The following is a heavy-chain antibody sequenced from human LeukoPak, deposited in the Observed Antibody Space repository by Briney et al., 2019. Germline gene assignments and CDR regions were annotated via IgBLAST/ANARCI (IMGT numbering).Heavy chain of an antibody. CDR2: IWYDGSNK. J-gene: IGHJ4*02. CDR3: ARVRDSSSWYGGFDY. Sequence: GRSLRLSCAASGFTFSSYGMHWVRRAPGKGLEWVAVIWYDGSNKYCADSVKGRFTISRDNSKNTLYLQMNSLRAEDTAVYYCARVRDSSSWYGGFDYWGQGTLVTVSS. CDR1: GFTFSSYG. V-gene: IGHV3-33*01. D-gene: IGHD6-13*01.